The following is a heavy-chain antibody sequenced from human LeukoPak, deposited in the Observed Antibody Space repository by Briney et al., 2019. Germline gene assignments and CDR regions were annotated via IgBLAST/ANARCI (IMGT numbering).Heavy chain of an antibody. CDR1: GYTFTGYY. Sequence: ASVKVSCKASGYTFTGYYMHWVRQASGQGLEWMGWINPNSGGTNYAQKFQGRVTMTRDTSISTAYMELSRLRSDDTAVYYCARVRRDGYNLSPRYFDYWGQGTLVTVSS. V-gene: IGHV1-2*02. CDR3: ARVRRDGYNLSPRYFDY. CDR2: INPNSGGT. J-gene: IGHJ4*02. D-gene: IGHD5-24*01.